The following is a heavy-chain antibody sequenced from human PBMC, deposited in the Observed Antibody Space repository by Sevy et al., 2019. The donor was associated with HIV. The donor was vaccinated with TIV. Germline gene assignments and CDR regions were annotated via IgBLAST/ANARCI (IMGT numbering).Heavy chain of an antibody. D-gene: IGHD2-15*01. Sequence: GGSLRLSCAASGFIFSSYTMNWVHQAPGKGLEWVSSVSTSGNYIYYEGSVKGRFTISRDNAKNSLHLQMNSLRDEDTAVYYCARVGGFCTGGSCSGDWYFDLWDRGTLVTVSS. CDR1: GFIFSSYT. CDR2: VSTSGNYI. CDR3: ARVGGFCTGGSCSGDWYFDL. V-gene: IGHV3-21*01. J-gene: IGHJ2*01.